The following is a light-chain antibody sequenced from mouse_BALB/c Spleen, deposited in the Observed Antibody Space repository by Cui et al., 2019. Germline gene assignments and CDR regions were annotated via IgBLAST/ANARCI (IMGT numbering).Light chain of an antibody. V-gene: IGKV17-121*01. CDR2: EGN. CDR3: LQSDNLPLT. Sequence: ETTVTQSPASMSMAIGEKVTIRCITSPDLDDDMNWYQQNPGEPPKLLISEGNTLRPGVPSRFSSSGYGTDFVFTIENMLSEDVADYYCLQSDNLPLTFGGGTKLEIK. J-gene: IGKJ2*01. CDR1: PDLDDD.